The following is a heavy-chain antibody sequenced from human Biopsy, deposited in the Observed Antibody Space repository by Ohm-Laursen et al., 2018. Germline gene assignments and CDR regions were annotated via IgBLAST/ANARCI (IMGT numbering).Heavy chain of an antibody. CDR1: GKTFSDYY. Sequence: SETLSLTCKVYGKTFSDYYWSWIRQPSGKGLEWIGQINQSGRTNYNPSLKSRVNISADKSNNQFSLKLTSVTSADTAVYFCGNEVHGRDYWGLGALVTVSS. D-gene: IGHD2-15*01. CDR2: INQSGRT. CDR3: GNEVHGRDY. J-gene: IGHJ4*02. V-gene: IGHV4-34*08.